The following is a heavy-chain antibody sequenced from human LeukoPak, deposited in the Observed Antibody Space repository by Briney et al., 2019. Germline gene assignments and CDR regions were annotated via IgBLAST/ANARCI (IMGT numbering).Heavy chain of an antibody. V-gene: IGHV1-2*02. CDR3: ARDGVDCSSTSCYISGYFQH. CDR1: GYTFTGYY. J-gene: IGHJ1*01. CDR2: INPNSGGT. D-gene: IGHD2-2*02. Sequence: ASVKVSCKASGYTFTGYYMHWVRQAPGQGLEWMGWINPNSGGTNYAQKLQGRVTMTTDTSTSTAYMELRSLRSDDTAVYYCARDGVDCSSTSCYISGYFQHWGQGTLVTVSS.